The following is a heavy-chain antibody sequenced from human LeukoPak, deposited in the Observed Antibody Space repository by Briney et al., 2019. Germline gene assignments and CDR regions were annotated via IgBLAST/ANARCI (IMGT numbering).Heavy chain of an antibody. J-gene: IGHJ4*02. Sequence: GGSLRLSCAASGFTFSNCGMHWVRQAPGKGLQWVAFIRYDGSDKYYADSVKGRFTISRDNSKNTLYLQMNSLRAEDTAVYYCAKKLLWFGELEDYWGQGTLVTVSP. CDR1: GFTFSNCG. D-gene: IGHD3-10*01. CDR2: IRYDGSDK. V-gene: IGHV3-30*02. CDR3: AKKLLWFGELEDY.